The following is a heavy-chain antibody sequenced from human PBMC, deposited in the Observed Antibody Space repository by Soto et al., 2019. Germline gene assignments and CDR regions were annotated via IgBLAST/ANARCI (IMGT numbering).Heavy chain of an antibody. Sequence: PGGSLRLSCAASGFTFSSYAMSWVRQAPGKGLEWVSAISGSGGSTYYADSVKGRFTISRDNSKNMLYLQMNSLRAEDTAVYYCAKDLLLGHPFYDFWSGYFDYWGQGTLVTVSS. V-gene: IGHV3-23*01. J-gene: IGHJ4*02. CDR3: AKDLLLGHPFYDFWSGYFDY. D-gene: IGHD3-3*01. CDR2: ISGSGGST. CDR1: GFTFSSYA.